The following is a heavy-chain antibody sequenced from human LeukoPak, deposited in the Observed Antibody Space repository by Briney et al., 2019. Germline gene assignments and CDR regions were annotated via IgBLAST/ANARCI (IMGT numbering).Heavy chain of an antibody. V-gene: IGHV3-7*04. CDR3: ARGQTPCPRTCLDY. D-gene: IGHD1-14*01. J-gene: IGHJ4*02. CDR1: GFTFSSYW. Sequence: GGSLRLSCVGSGFTFSSYWTTWVRQAPGKVLEWVANINQDGSEENYVDSVRGRFTISRDNARNSLFLQMNSLRAEDTAVYYCARGQTPCPRTCLDYWGQGTLVTVSS. CDR2: INQDGSEE.